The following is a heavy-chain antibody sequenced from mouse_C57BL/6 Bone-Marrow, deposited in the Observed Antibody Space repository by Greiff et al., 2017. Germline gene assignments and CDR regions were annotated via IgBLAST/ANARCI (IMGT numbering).Heavy chain of an antibody. D-gene: IGHD2-3*01. Sequence: VNVVESGAELARPGASVKMSCKASGYTFTSYTMHWVKQRPGQGLEWIGYINPSSGYTKYNQKFKDKATLTADKASSTAYMQLSSLTSEDSAVYYCASPNSFYDGYYVGFAYWGQGTLVTVSA. CDR1: GYTFTSYT. CDR2: INPSSGYT. V-gene: IGHV1-4*01. CDR3: ASPNSFYDGYYVGFAY. J-gene: IGHJ3*01.